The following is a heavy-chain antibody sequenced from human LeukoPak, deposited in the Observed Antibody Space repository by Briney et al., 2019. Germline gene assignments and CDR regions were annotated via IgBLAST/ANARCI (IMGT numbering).Heavy chain of an antibody. CDR3: ARGPWAAAGGSIDGLDI. CDR1: GFTVSSNY. CDR2: IYPGGST. D-gene: IGHD6-13*01. Sequence: GGSLRLSCAASGFTVSSNYMSWVRQAPGRGLEWVSVIYPGGSTYYADSVKGRFTISRHNSENTLDLQMNSLRVEDTAVYFCARGPWAAAGGSIDGLDIWGQGTMVTVSS. V-gene: IGHV3-53*04. J-gene: IGHJ3*02.